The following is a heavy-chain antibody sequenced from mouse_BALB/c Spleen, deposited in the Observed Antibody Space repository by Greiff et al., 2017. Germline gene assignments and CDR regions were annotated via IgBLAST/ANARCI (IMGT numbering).Heavy chain of an antibody. V-gene: IGHV5-6-5*01. J-gene: IGHJ4*01. Sequence: EVQLVESGGGLVKPGGSLKLSCAASGFTFSSYAMSWVRQTPEQRLEWVASISRGGSTYYPDSVKGRFTISRDNARNILYMQMSSLRTEDTAMYYCVRGRYCGDDAMDYWGQGTSVTVSA. D-gene: IGHD1-2*01. CDR1: GFTFSSYA. CDR2: ISRGGST. CDR3: VRGRYCGDDAMDY.